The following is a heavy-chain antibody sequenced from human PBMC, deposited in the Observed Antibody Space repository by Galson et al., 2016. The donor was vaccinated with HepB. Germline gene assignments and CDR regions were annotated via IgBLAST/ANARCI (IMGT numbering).Heavy chain of an antibody. CDR1: GFAFSHYA. CDR3: AREGALWGPIDY. CDR2: LSYDGASK. J-gene: IGHJ4*02. D-gene: IGHD3-16*01. V-gene: IGHV3-30-3*01. Sequence: SLRLSCAASGFAFSHYAMEWVRQAPGKGLEWVAILSYDGASKYYADSVKGRFTISRDSSKNTLNLQMNSIRAEDTAVYYCAREGALWGPIDYWGQGTLVTVSS.